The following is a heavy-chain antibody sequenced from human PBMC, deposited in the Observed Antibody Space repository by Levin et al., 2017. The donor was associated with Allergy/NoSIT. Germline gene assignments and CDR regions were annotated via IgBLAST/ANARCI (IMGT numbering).Heavy chain of an antibody. J-gene: IGHJ4*02. CDR2: IYTSGST. D-gene: IGHD3-9*01. CDR3: ARDIAEVYDISTGWKGVDY. Sequence: TSETLSLTCTVSGGSISRGSYYWHWIRQPAGKGLEWIGRIYTSGSTNYNPSLKSRVTISLDTSKNQFYLKLTSVTAADSAIYYCARDIAEVYDISTGWKGVDYWGQGTLVTVSS. V-gene: IGHV4-61*02. CDR1: GGSISRGSYY.